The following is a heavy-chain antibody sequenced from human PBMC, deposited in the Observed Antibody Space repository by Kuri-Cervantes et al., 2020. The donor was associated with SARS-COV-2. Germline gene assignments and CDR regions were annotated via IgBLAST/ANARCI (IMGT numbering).Heavy chain of an antibody. J-gene: IGHJ4*02. CDR2: IHYSGCA. D-gene: IGHD2-2*01. CDR3: ARGRRDIVVVPAATPRGFDY. CDR1: GGPISGSSFY. Sequence: SETLSLTCTVSGGPISGSSFYGGWIRQPPGKGLDWIGSIHYSGCASYNPSLKNRVTISVDTSKNQLSLKLSSVTAADTAVYYCARGRRDIVVVPAATPRGFDYWGQGTLVTVSS. V-gene: IGHV4-39*07.